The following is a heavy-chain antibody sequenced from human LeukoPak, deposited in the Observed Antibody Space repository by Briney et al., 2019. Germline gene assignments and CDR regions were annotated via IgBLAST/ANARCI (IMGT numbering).Heavy chain of an antibody. V-gene: IGHV4-39*07. Sequence: SETLSLTCTVSGGSISSSSYYWGWIRQPPGKGLEWIGSIYYSGSTYYNPSLKSRVTISVDKSKNQFSLKLSSVIAADTAVYYCARDASGGSSSWNKDAFDIWGQGTMVTVSS. D-gene: IGHD6-13*01. CDR3: ARDASGGSSSWNKDAFDI. J-gene: IGHJ3*02. CDR2: IYYSGST. CDR1: GGSISSSSYY.